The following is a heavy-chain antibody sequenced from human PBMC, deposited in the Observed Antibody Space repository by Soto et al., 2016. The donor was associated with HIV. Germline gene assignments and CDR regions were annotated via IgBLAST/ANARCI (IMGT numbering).Heavy chain of an antibody. V-gene: IGHV1-2*02. Sequence: QVQLVQSGAEVKKPGASVKVSCKASGYTFTGYYIHWVRQAPGQGPEWMGWINPNSGGTNYAQKFQDRVTMTRDTSINTAYMELSRLRSDDTAVYYCARGGGYSYGYDAFDIWGQGTMVTVSS. J-gene: IGHJ3*02. CDR1: GYTFTGYY. CDR3: ARGGGYSYGYDAFDI. CDR2: INPNSGGT. D-gene: IGHD5-18*01.